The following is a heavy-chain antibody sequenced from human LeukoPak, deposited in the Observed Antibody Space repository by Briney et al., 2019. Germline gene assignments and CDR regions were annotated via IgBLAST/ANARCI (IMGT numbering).Heavy chain of an antibody. D-gene: IGHD1-14*01. CDR1: GFTFSSYA. CDR2: ISGSGGST. CDR3: AKPGPRRRLFVEYFQH. J-gene: IGHJ1*01. V-gene: IGHV3-23*01. Sequence: PGGSLRLSCAASGFTFSSYAMSWVRQAPGKGLEWVSAISGSGGSTYYADSVKGRFTIPRDNSKNTLYLQMNSLRAEDTAVYYCAKPGPRRRLFVEYFQHWGQGTLVTVSS.